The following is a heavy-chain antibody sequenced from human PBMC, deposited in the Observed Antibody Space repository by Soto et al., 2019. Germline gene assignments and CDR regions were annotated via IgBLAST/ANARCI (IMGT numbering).Heavy chain of an antibody. CDR2: FDPEDGET. D-gene: IGHD5-18*01. V-gene: IGHV1-24*01. CDR1: GYTLTELS. Sequence: ASVKVSCKVSGYTLTELSMHWVRQAPGKGLEWMGGFDPEDGETIYAQKFQGRVTMTEDTSTDTAYMELSSLRSEDTAVYYCATVANTGDWFDPWGQGTLVTVSS. CDR3: ATVANTGDWFDP. J-gene: IGHJ5*02.